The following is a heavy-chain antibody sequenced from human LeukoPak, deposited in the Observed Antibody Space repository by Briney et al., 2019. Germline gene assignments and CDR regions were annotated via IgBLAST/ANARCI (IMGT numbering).Heavy chain of an antibody. CDR2: INHSGST. CDR3: AREPYYYGSGSYPHHYYYYMDV. V-gene: IGHV4-34*01. D-gene: IGHD3-10*01. Sequence: SETLSLTCAVYGGSFSGYYWSWIRQPPGKGLEWIGEINHSGSTNYNPSLKSRVTISVDTSKNQFSLKLSSVTAADTAVYYCAREPYYYGSGSYPHHYYYYMDVWGKGTTVTVSS. CDR1: GGSFSGYY. J-gene: IGHJ6*03.